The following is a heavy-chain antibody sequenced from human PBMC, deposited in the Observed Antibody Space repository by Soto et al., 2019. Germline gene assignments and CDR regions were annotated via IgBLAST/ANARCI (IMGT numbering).Heavy chain of an antibody. J-gene: IGHJ4*02. Sequence: ASVKVSCKASGYTFTSSYMHWVRQAPGQGPEWMGMINPSGGSTNYAQKFQGRVTMTRDTSTSTVYMELSSLRSEDTAVYYCAREKRRYSGTTYYYDGRGDDRYFDYWGQGTLVTVSS. V-gene: IGHV1-46*01. CDR2: INPSGGST. D-gene: IGHD3-22*01. CDR3: AREKRRYSGTTYYYDGRGDDRYFDY. CDR1: GYTFTSSY.